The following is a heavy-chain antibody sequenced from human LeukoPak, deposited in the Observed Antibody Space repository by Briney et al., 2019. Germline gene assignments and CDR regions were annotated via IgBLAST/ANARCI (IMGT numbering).Heavy chain of an antibody. CDR3: ARERLYCSSTSCYPPGPAYYYYGMDV. D-gene: IGHD2-2*01. J-gene: IGHJ6*02. CDR1: GGSISSYY. CDR2: IYTSGST. Sequence: SETPSLTCTVSGGSISSYYWSWIRQPAGKGLEWIGRIYTSGSTNYNPPLKSRVTMSVDTSKNQFSLKLSSVTAADTAVYYCARERLYCSSTSCYPPGPAYYYYGMDVWGQGTTVTVSS. V-gene: IGHV4-4*07.